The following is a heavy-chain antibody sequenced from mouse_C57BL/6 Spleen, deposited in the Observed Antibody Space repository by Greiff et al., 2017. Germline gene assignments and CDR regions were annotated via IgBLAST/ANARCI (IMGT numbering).Heavy chain of an antibody. CDR3: ARDLPYDGLFDY. CDR1: GYSITSGYY. Sequence: LQESGPGLVKPSQSLSLTCSVTGYSITSGYYWNWIRQFPGNKLEWMGYISYDGSNNYNPSLKNRISITRDTSKNQFFLKLNSVTTEDTATYYCARDLPYDGLFDYWGQGTTLTVSS. CDR2: ISYDGSN. J-gene: IGHJ2*01. V-gene: IGHV3-6*01. D-gene: IGHD2-3*01.